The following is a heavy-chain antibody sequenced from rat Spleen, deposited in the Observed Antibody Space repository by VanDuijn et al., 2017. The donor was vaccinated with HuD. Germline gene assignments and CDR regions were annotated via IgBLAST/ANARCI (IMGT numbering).Heavy chain of an antibody. V-gene: IGHV5-29*01. CDR3: ARHDYSSYSGFAY. D-gene: IGHD1-2*01. CDR2: IIYDGSRT. CDR1: GFTFKNYG. Sequence: EVQLVESGGGLVQPGRSLKVSCAASGFTFKNYGMAWVRQAPTKGLEWVATIIYDGSRTYYRDSVKGRFSISRDNSKSTLYLQMDSLRSEDTATYYCARHDYSSYSGFAYWGQGTLVTVSS. J-gene: IGHJ3*01.